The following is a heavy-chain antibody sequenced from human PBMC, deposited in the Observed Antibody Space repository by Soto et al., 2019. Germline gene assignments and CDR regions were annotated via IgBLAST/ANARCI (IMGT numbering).Heavy chain of an antibody. J-gene: IGHJ3*02. D-gene: IGHD3-16*01. CDR3: AKDRMRDNSVWGPFDM. V-gene: IGHV3-23*01. CDR1: GFSFRNYG. CDR2: IGGGGDLI. Sequence: GGSLRLSCVASGFSFRNYGMNWVRQAPGKGLECVAGIGGGGDLINYADSVKGRFTISRDNSKSTLFLQMNSLRAEDTVVYYCAKDRMRDNSVWGPFDMWGQGTTVTVSS.